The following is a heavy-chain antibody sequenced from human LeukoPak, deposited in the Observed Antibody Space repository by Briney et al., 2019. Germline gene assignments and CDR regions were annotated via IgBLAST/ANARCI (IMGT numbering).Heavy chain of an antibody. CDR2: ISGSGGGT. CDR1: GFTFSTYA. V-gene: IGHV3-23*01. J-gene: IGHJ6*04. Sequence: GGSLRLSCAASGFTFSTYAMSWVRQAPGKGLEWVSTISGSGGGTYFADSVKGRFTISRDNAKNSLYLQMNSLRAEDTAVYYCAELGITMIGGVWGKGTTVTISS. D-gene: IGHD3-10*02. CDR3: AELGITMIGGV.